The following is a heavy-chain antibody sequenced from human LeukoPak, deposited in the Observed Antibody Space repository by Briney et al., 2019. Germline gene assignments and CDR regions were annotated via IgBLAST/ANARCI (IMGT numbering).Heavy chain of an antibody. J-gene: IGHJ4*02. Sequence: GGSLRLSCAASGFAFSSNWMHWVRQTPGKGLVWVSRINSGGSGTSYADSVEGRFTISRDNAKNTLYLQMNSLRAEDTAVYYCARSNDYDNKEFDYWGQGTLVTVSS. CDR1: GFAFSSNW. D-gene: IGHD3-22*01. CDR3: ARSNDYDNKEFDY. V-gene: IGHV3-74*01. CDR2: INSGGSGT.